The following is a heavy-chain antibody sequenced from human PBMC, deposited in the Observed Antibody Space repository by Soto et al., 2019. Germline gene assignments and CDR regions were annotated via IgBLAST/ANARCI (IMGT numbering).Heavy chain of an antibody. D-gene: IGHD1-26*01. CDR1: GFTFSSYS. J-gene: IGHJ6*02. V-gene: IGHV3-21*01. CDR3: ARRGSGSYHVWQTNYYYYGMDV. CDR2: ISSSSSYI. Sequence: PGGSLRLSCAASGFTFSSYSMNWVRQAPGKGLEWVSSISSSSSYIYYADSVKGRFTISRDNAKNSLYLQMNSLRAEDTAVYYCARRGSGSYHVWQTNYYYYGMDVWGQGTTVTVSS.